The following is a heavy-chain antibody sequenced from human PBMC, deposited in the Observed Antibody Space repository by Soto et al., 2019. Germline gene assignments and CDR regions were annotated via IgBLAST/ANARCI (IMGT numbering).Heavy chain of an antibody. CDR2: INHSGST. V-gene: IGHV4-34*01. Sequence: SETLSLTCAVYGGSFSGYYWSWIRQPPGKGLEWIGEINHSGSTNYNPSLKSRVTISVDTSKNQFSLKLSSVTAADTAVYYCARGQGYDYLDAFDIWGQGTMVTVSS. CDR1: GGSFSGYY. CDR3: ARGQGYDYLDAFDI. J-gene: IGHJ3*02. D-gene: IGHD5-12*01.